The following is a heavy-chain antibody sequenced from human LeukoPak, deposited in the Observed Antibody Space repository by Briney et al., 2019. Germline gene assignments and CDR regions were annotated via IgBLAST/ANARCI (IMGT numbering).Heavy chain of an antibody. Sequence: GGSLRLSCAASGFTFDDYGMSWVRHAPGKGLEWVSGISWNGGSTGYADSVKGRFTISRDNAKNSLYLQMNSLRAEDTAVYYCARALWFGETFPAYWGQGTLVTVSS. D-gene: IGHD3-10*01. V-gene: IGHV3-20*04. CDR1: GFTFDDYG. CDR3: ARALWFGETFPAY. J-gene: IGHJ4*02. CDR2: ISWNGGST.